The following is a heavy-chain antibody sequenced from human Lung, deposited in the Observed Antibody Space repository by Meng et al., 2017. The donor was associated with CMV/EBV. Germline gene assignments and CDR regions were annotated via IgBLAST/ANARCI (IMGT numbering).Heavy chain of an antibody. J-gene: IGHJ4*02. CDR2: IYHSGST. CDR3: ARRRGGSGRDC. Sequence: HVQVPGPGRVNHSETRSLPCTVSGGPISSKGYYWDWVRQPPGKGLEWIGAIYHSGSTSYNPSLQSRVTMFVDTSKNQFSLMLTSVTATDTAVYYCARRRGGSGRDCWGQGTLVTVSS. D-gene: IGHD3-10*01. CDR1: GGPISSKGYY. V-gene: IGHV4-39*01.